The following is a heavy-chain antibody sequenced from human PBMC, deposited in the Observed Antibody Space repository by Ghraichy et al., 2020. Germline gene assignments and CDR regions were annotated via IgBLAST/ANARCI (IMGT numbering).Heavy chain of an antibody. V-gene: IGHV4-39*01. CDR1: GGSISSSSYY. CDR3: ARHTIRYSSGWYYFDY. J-gene: IGHJ4*02. D-gene: IGHD6-19*01. CDR2: IYYSGST. Sequence: GSLRLSCTVSGGSISSSSYYWGWIRQPPGKGLEWIGSIYYSGSTYYNPSLKSRVTISVDTSKNQFSLKLSSVTAADTAVYYCARHTIRYSSGWYYFDYWGQGTLVTVSS.